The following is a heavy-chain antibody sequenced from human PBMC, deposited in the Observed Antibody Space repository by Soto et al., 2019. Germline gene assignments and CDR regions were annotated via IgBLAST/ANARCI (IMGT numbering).Heavy chain of an antibody. Sequence: PSETLSLTCTVSGGSISSYYWSWIRQPPGKGLEWIGYIYYSGSTNYNPSLKSRVTISVDTSKNQFSLKLSSVTAADTAVYYCARSSSYGDELVFDYWGQGTLVTVSS. CDR2: IYYSGST. D-gene: IGHD4-17*01. CDR3: ARSSSYGDELVFDY. CDR1: GGSISSYY. J-gene: IGHJ4*02. V-gene: IGHV4-59*01.